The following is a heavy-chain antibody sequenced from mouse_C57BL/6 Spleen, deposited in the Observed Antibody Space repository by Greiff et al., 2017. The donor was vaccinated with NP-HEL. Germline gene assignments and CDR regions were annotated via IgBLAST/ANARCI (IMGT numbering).Heavy chain of an antibody. CDR2: IDPSDSYT. CDR1: GYTFTSYW. J-gene: IGHJ4*01. Sequence: QVQLKESGAELVKPGASVKLSCTASGYTFTSYWMQWVQQRPGQGLEWIGEIDPSDSYTNYTQPFKGKATLTVDTSSSTAYMQLSSLTSEDSAVYYCARKGSRGAMDYWGQGTSVTVSS. CDR3: ARKGSRGAMDY. V-gene: IGHV1-50*01.